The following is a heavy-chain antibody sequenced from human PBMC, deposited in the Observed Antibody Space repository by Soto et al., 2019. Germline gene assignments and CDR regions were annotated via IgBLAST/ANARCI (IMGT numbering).Heavy chain of an antibody. CDR1: GGTFSSYA. V-gene: IGHV1-69*13. CDR2: IIPIFGTA. CDR3: ARSKLLWFGESPTYNWFDP. Sequence: SVKVSCKASGGTFSSYAISWVRQAPGQGLEWMGGIIPIFGTANYAQKFQGRVTVTADESTSTAYMELSSLRSEDTAVYYCARSKLLWFGESPTYNWFDPWGQGTLVTVSS. J-gene: IGHJ5*02. D-gene: IGHD3-10*01.